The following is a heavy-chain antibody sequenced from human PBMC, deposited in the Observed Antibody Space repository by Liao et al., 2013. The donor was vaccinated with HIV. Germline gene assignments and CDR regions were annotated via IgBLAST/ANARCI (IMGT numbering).Heavy chain of an antibody. CDR1: GGSISSGSYY. CDR2: IYSSGST. J-gene: IGHJ4*02. V-gene: IGHV4-61*02. D-gene: IGHD6-19*01. CDR3: ARSGQWLVPXAFDY. Sequence: QVRLQESGPGLVKPSQTLSLTCTVSGGSISSGSYYWSWIRQPAGKGLEWIGRIYSSGSTKYNPSLKSRVTISVDTSKNQFSLKLSSVTAADTAVYYCARSGQWLVPXAFDYWGQGTLVTVSS.